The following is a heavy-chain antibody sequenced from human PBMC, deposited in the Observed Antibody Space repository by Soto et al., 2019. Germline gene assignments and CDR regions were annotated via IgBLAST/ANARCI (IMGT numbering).Heavy chain of an antibody. CDR3: VKGGSNAVMDV. J-gene: IGHJ6*02. D-gene: IGHD1-26*01. V-gene: IGHV3-30*18. CDR2: VSYDGSDE. CDR1: GFIFRSSD. Sequence: GGSLRLSCAASGFIFRSSDMHWVRQAPGKGLEWVSVVSYDGSDEYYADPVQGRFTISRDNSKNTLYLQMNSLRAEDTAVYYCVKGGSNAVMDVWGQGTTVTVSS.